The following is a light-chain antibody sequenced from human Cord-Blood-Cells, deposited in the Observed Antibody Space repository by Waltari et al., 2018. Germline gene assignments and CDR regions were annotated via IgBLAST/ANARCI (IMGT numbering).Light chain of an antibody. CDR3: QQSYSTPRT. CDR1: QSISSY. J-gene: IGKJ1*01. V-gene: IGKV1-39*01. Sequence: DIQMTRSPSSLSESVGNKVTIPCRASQSISSYLNWYQQKPGKVPKLLIYAASSLQSGVPARFSGSGSGTDFTLTISSLQPEDFATYYCQQSYSTPRTFGQGTKVEIK. CDR2: AAS.